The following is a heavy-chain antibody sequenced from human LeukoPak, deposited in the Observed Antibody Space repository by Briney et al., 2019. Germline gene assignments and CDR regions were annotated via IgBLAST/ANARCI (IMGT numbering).Heavy chain of an antibody. CDR3: TTDSGYDYVWGSYRHDY. Sequence: GGSLRLSCAASGFTFSSYAMSWVRQAPGKGLEWVGRIKSKTDGGTTDYAAPVKGRFTISRDDSKDTLYLQMNSLKTEDTAVYYCTTDSGYDYVWGSYRHDYWGQGTLVTVSS. J-gene: IGHJ4*02. V-gene: IGHV3-15*01. CDR1: GFTFSSYA. D-gene: IGHD3-16*02. CDR2: IKSKTDGGTT.